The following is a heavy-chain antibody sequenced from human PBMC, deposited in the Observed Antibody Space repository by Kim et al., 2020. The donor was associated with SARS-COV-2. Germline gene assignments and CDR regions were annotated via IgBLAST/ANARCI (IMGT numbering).Heavy chain of an antibody. CDR2: INHSGST. J-gene: IGHJ4*02. D-gene: IGHD3-22*01. CDR3: ARGDTYFYDSGGYYPLRFDF. Sequence: SETLSLTCAVYGGSFSSYYWNWIRQPPGKGLEWIGKINHSGSTDYNPSLKSRLTISIDTSKNQFSLKLNSVTAADTAVYYCARGDTYFYDSGGYYPLRFDFWGEGTLVTVSS. CDR1: GGSFSSYY. V-gene: IGHV4-34*01.